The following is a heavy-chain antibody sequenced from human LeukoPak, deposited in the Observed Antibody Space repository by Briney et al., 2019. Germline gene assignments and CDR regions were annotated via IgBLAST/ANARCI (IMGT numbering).Heavy chain of an antibody. J-gene: IGHJ4*02. CDR3: ARDYYGSGSLTARLFDY. Sequence: ASVKVSCKASGYTFTSYAMHWVRQAPGQRLEWMGWINAGNGNTKYSQKFQGRVTITRDTSASTAYMELSSLRSEDTAVYYCARDYYGSGSLTARLFDYWGQGTLVTVSS. CDR1: GYTFTSYA. D-gene: IGHD3-10*01. V-gene: IGHV1-3*01. CDR2: INAGNGNT.